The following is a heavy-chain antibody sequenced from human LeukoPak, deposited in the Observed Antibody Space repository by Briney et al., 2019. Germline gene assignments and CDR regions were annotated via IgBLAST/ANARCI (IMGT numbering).Heavy chain of an antibody. J-gene: IGHJ4*02. D-gene: IGHD6-6*01. V-gene: IGHV4-34*01. CDR3: ASLWRSRSGSPFDY. CDR2: INHSGST. CDR1: GGSFSGYY. Sequence: SETLSLTCAVYGGSFSGYYWSWIRQPPGKGLEWIWEINHSGSTNYNPSLKSRVTISVDTSKNQFSLKLSSVTAADTAVYYCASLWRSRSGSPFDYWGQGTLVTVSS.